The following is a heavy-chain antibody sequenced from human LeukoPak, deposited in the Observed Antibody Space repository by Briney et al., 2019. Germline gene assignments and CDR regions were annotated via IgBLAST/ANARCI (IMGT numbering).Heavy chain of an antibody. Sequence: SETLSLTCTVSGGSVSSGSYQWSWIRQPAGKGLEWIGRIYTSGSTNYNPSLKSRVTISVDTTKNQFSLKLSSVTAADTAVYFCARDKWQQGYYFDYWGQGTLVTVSS. CDR2: IYTSGST. D-gene: IGHD1-26*01. CDR3: ARDKWQQGYYFDY. CDR1: GGSVSSGSYQ. V-gene: IGHV4-61*02. J-gene: IGHJ4*02.